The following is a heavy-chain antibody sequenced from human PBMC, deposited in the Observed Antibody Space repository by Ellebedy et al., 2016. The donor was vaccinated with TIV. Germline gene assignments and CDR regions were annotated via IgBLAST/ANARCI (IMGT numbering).Heavy chain of an antibody. D-gene: IGHD1-14*01. CDR3: AKRHWVEPTYYFGLDV. V-gene: IGHV3-23*01. CDR2: IGGGGGSI. J-gene: IGHJ6*02. Sequence: PGGSLRLSCVASGFTFSDYAITWVRQAPGKGLEWVSVIGGGGGSIFTADFVKGRFAISTDNSKNTLYLQMNSLTAEDTAIYYCAKRHWVEPTYYFGLDVWGRGTTVTVS. CDR1: GFTFSDYA.